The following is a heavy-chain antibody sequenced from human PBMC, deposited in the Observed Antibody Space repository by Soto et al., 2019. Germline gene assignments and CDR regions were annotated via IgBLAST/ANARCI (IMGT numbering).Heavy chain of an antibody. CDR3: ARDFAYFDS. V-gene: IGHV4-61*05. Sequence: PSETLSLTCSVSGGSITSSSYYWGWIRRPPGKGLEWIGYVYHTGRTSYNPSLKSRVSISMDTSKNQFSLNLDSVTAADTAVYFCARDFAYFDSWGQGTLVTVSS. CDR1: GGSITSSSYY. D-gene: IGHD3-3*01. J-gene: IGHJ4*02. CDR2: VYHTGRT.